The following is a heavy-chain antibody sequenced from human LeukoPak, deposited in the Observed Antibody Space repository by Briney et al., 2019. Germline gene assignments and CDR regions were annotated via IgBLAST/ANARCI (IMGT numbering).Heavy chain of an antibody. Sequence: GGSLRLSCAASGFTFSSVWMTWVRQAPGNGLEWVANIKEDESEKNYVDSVKGRFTISRDNTRNSLYLQMSSLRTEDTALYYCARDSSPYITNWYDAFDIWGQGTMVTVSS. J-gene: IGHJ3*02. CDR3: ARDSSPYITNWYDAFDI. D-gene: IGHD6-13*01. CDR1: GFTFSSVW. V-gene: IGHV3-7*01. CDR2: IKEDESEK.